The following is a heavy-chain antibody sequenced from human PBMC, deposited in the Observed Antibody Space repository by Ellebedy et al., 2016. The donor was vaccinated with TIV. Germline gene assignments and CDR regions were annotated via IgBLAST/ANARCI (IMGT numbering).Heavy chain of an antibody. CDR3: ATDGSYGDYRSPAHAFEF. CDR2: IRQDGSER. D-gene: IGHD4-17*01. V-gene: IGHV3-7*01. CDR1: GFSFSNYW. J-gene: IGHJ3*01. Sequence: GGSLRLSCGASGFSFSNYWMSWVRQAPGKGLEWVANIRQDGSERYYVDSVKGRFTISRDNAKNSLYLHLNSLRAEDTAMYYCATDGSYGDYRSPAHAFEFWGQGTMVTVSS.